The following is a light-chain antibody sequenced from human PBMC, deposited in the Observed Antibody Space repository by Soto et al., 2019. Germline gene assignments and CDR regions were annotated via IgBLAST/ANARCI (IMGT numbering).Light chain of an antibody. CDR2: DVS. CDR3: HSYTSSNTYA. Sequence: QSVLTQPASVSGSPGQSITISCTGTSSDVGAYNYVSWFQQHPGKAPKLMIFDVSSRPSGVSDRFSGSKSGNTASLTISGLQAEDEADYYCHSYTSSNTYAFGTGTKVTVL. J-gene: IGLJ1*01. CDR1: SSDVGAYNY. V-gene: IGLV2-14*03.